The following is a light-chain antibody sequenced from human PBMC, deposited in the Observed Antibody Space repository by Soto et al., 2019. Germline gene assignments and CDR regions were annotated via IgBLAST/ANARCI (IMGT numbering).Light chain of an antibody. CDR2: GAS. Sequence: EIVMTQSPATLSVSPGERATLTCRASQSVSSNLAWYQQKPGQAPRLLIYGASTRATGIPARFSGSGSGTEFTLTISSLQSEDFAVYYCQQYNNWPPWTCGQGTRWIS. J-gene: IGKJ1*01. CDR3: QQYNNWPPWT. CDR1: QSVSSN. V-gene: IGKV3-15*01.